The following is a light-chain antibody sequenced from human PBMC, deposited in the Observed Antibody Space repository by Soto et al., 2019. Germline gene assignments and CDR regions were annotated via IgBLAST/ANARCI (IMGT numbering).Light chain of an antibody. V-gene: IGKV2-30*01. CDR2: KVS. CDR3: MQGTHWPRT. J-gene: IGKJ1*01. CDR1: QDISNY. Sequence: MTQSPSSLSASVGDRVTITCQASQDISNYLNWFQQRPGQSPRRLIYKVSNRDSGVPDRFSGSGSGTDFTLKISRVEAEDVGVYYCMQGTHWPRTFGQGTKVDI.